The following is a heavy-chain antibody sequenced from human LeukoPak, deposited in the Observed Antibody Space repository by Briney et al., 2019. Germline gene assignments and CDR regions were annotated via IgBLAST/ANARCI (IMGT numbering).Heavy chain of an antibody. Sequence: PGGSLRLSCAASGFTFSSYWMSWVRQAPGKGVEWVANIKQDGSEKYYVDSVKGRFTISRENGKNSLYLQMNSLRAEDTAVYYCARFPRIAAAYYFDYWGQGTLVTVSS. CDR3: ARFPRIAAAYYFDY. D-gene: IGHD6-13*01. V-gene: IGHV3-7*01. CDR2: IKQDGSEK. J-gene: IGHJ4*02. CDR1: GFTFSSYW.